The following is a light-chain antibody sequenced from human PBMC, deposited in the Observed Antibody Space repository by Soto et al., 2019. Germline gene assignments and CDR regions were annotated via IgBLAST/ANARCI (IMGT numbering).Light chain of an antibody. CDR3: QSYDSSLSAVV. J-gene: IGLJ2*01. V-gene: IGLV1-40*01. CDR2: GNN. Sequence: QSVLTQPPSVSGAPGQRVTISCTGSSSNIGPNYDVQWYQQLPGTAPRLLIYGNNNRPSGVPDRISGSKSGTSASLAITGLQAEDEGHYYCQSYDSSLSAVVFGGGTKLTVL. CDR1: SSNIGPNYD.